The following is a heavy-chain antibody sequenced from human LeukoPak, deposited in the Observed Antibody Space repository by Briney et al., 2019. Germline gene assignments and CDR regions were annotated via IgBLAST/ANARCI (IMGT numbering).Heavy chain of an antibody. J-gene: IGHJ6*02. CDR2: IYSGGST. D-gene: IGHD2-21*02. Sequence: PGGSLRHSCAASGFTVSSNYMSWVRQAPGKGLEWVSVIYSGGSTYYADSVKGRFSISRDNSKNTLYLQMNSLRAEDTAVYYCARGLGYCGGDCSIYGMDVWGQGTTVTVSS. CDR1: GFTVSSNY. V-gene: IGHV3-53*01. CDR3: ARGLGYCGGDCSIYGMDV.